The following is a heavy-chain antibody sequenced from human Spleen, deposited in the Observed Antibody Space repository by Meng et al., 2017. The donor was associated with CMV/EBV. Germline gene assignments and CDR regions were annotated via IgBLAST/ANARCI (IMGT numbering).Heavy chain of an antibody. CDR1: GFTFSRFS. V-gene: IGHV3-48*04. CDR2: INSRSSTI. J-gene: IGHJ6*02. D-gene: IGHD3-10*01. Sequence: GESLKISCTASGFTFSRFSMNWVRQAPGKGLEWVSYINSRSSTIYYADSVKGRFTISRDNAKNSLYLQANSLRAEDTAVYYCARVFGSYEAAYYGMDVWGQGTTVTVSS. CDR3: ARVFGSYEAAYYGMDV.